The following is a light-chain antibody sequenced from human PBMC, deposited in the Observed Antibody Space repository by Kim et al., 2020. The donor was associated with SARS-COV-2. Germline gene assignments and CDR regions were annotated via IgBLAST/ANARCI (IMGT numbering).Light chain of an antibody. CDR1: RYNIGEAYD. V-gene: IGLV1-40*01. CDR3: QSYDSSLSGVYV. Sequence: VQIACTSSRYNIGEAYDVHWYQQLPGTAPNLLIYDNTSRPSGVPDRFSGSKSGTSASLAITGLQAEDEADYYCQSYDSSLSGVYVFGTGTKVTVL. CDR2: DNT. J-gene: IGLJ1*01.